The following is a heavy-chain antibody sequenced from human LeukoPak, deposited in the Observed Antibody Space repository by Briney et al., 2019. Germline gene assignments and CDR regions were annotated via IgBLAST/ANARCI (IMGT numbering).Heavy chain of an antibody. V-gene: IGHV4-31*03. CDR1: GGSISSGGYY. Sequence: TTSETLSLTCTVSGGSISSGGYYWSWIRQHPGKGLEWIGYIYYSGSTYYNPSLKSRVTISVDTSKNQFSLKLSSVTAADTAVYYCARLPRERYDSSGYTDYWGQGTLVTVSS. D-gene: IGHD3-22*01. J-gene: IGHJ4*02. CDR2: IYYSGST. CDR3: ARLPRERYDSSGYTDY.